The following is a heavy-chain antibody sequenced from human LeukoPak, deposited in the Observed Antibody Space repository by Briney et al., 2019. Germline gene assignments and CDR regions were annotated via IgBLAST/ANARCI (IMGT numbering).Heavy chain of an antibody. CDR1: GGSVSSGDYY. CDR3: VRQGDGGRAYDH. J-gene: IGHJ5*02. V-gene: IGHV4-39*01. D-gene: IGHD4-23*01. Sequence: RASQTLSLTCTVSGGSVSSGDYYWGWIRQPPGKGLEWIGTISDSGNTYFNPSLRSRVTISVDTSKNQFSLKLTSVTAADTAVYYCVRQGDGGRAYDHWGQGTLVTVSS. CDR2: ISDSGNT.